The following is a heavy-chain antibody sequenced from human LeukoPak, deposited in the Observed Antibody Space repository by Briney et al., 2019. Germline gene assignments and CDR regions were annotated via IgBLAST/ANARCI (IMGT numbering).Heavy chain of an antibody. CDR3: ARDPQYCTNGVCFNWFDP. J-gene: IGHJ5*02. CDR2: INPNNGAT. D-gene: IGHD2-8*01. Sequence: ASVKVSCKPSGYSFTGYNIHWVRQVPGQGLEWMGWINPNNGATNYEQKFQGRVAMTRDTSIGTAYMELSGLTSDDAAVYYCARDPQYCTNGVCFNWFDPWGQGTLVTVSS. V-gene: IGHV1-2*02. CDR1: GYSFTGYN.